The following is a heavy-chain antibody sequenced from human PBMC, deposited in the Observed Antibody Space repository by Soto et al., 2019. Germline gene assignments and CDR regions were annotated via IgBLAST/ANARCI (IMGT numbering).Heavy chain of an antibody. D-gene: IGHD6-13*01. J-gene: IGHJ4*02. CDR2: IYYSGTT. Sequence: SETLSLTCTVSGGSISSGGYYWSWIRQHPGKGLEWIGYIYYSGTTYYNPSLKSRVTISVDTSKNQFSLRLDSVTAADTAVYYCARNFDIAATGTAFDSWGRGVLVTVSS. CDR3: ARNFDIAATGTAFDS. V-gene: IGHV4-31*03. CDR1: GGSISSGGYY.